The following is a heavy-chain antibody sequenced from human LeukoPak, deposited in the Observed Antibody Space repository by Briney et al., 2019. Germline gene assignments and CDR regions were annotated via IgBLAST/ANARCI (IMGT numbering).Heavy chain of an antibody. V-gene: IGHV4-34*01. CDR3: ARLGGSPFYYYYYMDV. J-gene: IGHJ6*03. D-gene: IGHD2-15*01. Sequence: SETLSLTCTVSGGSISSYYWSWIRQPPGKGLEWIGEINHSGSTNYNPSLKSRVTISVDTSKNQFSLKLSSVTAADTAVYYCARLGGSPFYYYYYMDVWGKGTTVTISS. CDR1: GGSISSYY. CDR2: INHSGST.